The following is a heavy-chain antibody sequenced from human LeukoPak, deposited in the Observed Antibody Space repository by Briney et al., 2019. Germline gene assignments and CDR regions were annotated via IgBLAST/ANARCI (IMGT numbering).Heavy chain of an antibody. J-gene: IGHJ3*02. V-gene: IGHV3-21*01. CDR2: IDTSSYI. Sequence: KPGGSLRLSCAASGFTFSSYSMNWIRQAPGKGLEWVSSIDTSSYIYYADSVKGRFTISRDNAKNSLYLQMNTLRADDTAVYYCARPIVASIDGAFHIWGQGTMVTVSS. D-gene: IGHD5-12*01. CDR1: GFTFSSYS. CDR3: ARPIVASIDGAFHI.